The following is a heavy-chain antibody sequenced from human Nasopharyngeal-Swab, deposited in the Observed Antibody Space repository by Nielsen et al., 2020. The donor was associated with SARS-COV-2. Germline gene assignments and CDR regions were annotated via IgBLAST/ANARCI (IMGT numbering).Heavy chain of an antibody. CDR1: GGSISSSSYY. Sequence: SETLSLTCTVSGGSISSSSYYWVWIRQPPGKGLEWIGSIYYSGSTYYNPSLKSRVTISVDTSKNQFSLKLSSVTAADTAVYYCARTVVVVTAIHGGDAFDIWGQGTMATVSS. D-gene: IGHD2-21*02. CDR2: IYYSGST. V-gene: IGHV4-39*07. CDR3: ARTVVVVTAIHGGDAFDI. J-gene: IGHJ3*02.